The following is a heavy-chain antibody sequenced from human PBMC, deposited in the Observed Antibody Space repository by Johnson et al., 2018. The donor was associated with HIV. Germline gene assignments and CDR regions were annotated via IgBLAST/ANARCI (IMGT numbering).Heavy chain of an antibody. D-gene: IGHD2-15*01. V-gene: IGHV3-72*01. Sequence: VQLVESGGGLVQPGGSLRLSCVASGFIFSDHYMDWVRQAPGKGLEWVGRTRNKANSYTTDYAASVKGRFTISRDNSKNTLYLQMNSLRAEDTAVYYCAKEGRGGAFDIWGQGTMVTVSS. CDR3: AKEGRGGAFDI. CDR2: TRNKANSYTT. J-gene: IGHJ3*02. CDR1: GFIFSDHY.